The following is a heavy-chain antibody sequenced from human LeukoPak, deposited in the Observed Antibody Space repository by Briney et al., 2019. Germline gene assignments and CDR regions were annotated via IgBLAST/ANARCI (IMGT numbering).Heavy chain of an antibody. CDR2: ISSSGSTI. CDR1: GFTFSNYE. V-gene: IGHV3-48*03. Sequence: GGSLRLSCAASGFTFSNYEMNWVRQAPGKGLEWVSYISSSGSTIYYADSVKGRFTISRDNAKNSLYLQMNSLRAEDTAVYYCARELDYYYYGMDVWGQGTTVTVSS. CDR3: ARELDYYYYGMDV. J-gene: IGHJ6*02.